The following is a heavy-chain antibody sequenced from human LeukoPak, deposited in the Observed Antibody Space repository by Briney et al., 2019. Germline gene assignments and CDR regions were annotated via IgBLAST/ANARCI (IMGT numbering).Heavy chain of an antibody. V-gene: IGHV4-59*01. Sequence: PSETLSLTCTVSGGSISSYCRSWIRQPPGKGLEWIGYIYNSGSTNFNPSLKSRVTISVDTSKNQFSLKMTSVTAADTAVYYCARTNRYAGGDRHFDYWGQGTLVTVSS. CDR1: GGSISSYC. CDR3: ARTNRYAGGDRHFDY. CDR2: IYNSGST. D-gene: IGHD1-14*01. J-gene: IGHJ4*02.